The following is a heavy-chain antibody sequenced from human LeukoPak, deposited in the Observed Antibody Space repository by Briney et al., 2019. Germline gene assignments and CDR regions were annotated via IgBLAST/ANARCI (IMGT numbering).Heavy chain of an antibody. CDR2: ISSSGSTI. D-gene: IGHD5-12*01. CDR1: GLTFDSYE. CDR3: ARTEGTIGGYSGYDDY. Sequence: TGGSLRHSCAASGLTFDSYEMNWVRQAPGKGLEWVSYISSSGSTIYYADSVKGRFTISRDNAKNSLYLQMNSLRAEDTAVYYCARTEGTIGGYSGYDDYWGQGTLATVSS. V-gene: IGHV3-48*03. J-gene: IGHJ4*02.